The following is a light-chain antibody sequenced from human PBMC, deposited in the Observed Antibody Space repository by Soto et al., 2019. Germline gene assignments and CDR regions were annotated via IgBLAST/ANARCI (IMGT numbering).Light chain of an antibody. V-gene: IGLV2-8*01. J-gene: IGLJ1*01. CDR3: SSYAGSNNSV. CDR2: EVS. Sequence: QSALTQPPSASGSPGQSVTISCTGTSSDVGGYNYVSWYQQHPGKAPKLMIYEVSKRPSGVPDRFSGSKSGNTASLTVSGLQAEDEADYYCSSYAGSNNSVFRTGTKVNVL. CDR1: SSDVGGYNY.